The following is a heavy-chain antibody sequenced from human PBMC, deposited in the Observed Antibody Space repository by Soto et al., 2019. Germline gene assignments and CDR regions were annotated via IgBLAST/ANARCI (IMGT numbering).Heavy chain of an antibody. D-gene: IGHD6-13*01. J-gene: IGHJ4*02. CDR3: AKKGYSSSWVMVY. Sequence: GGSLSLSCAASGFTFSSYAMSWVRQAPGKGLEWVSAISGSGGSTYYADSVKGRFTISRDNSKNTLYLQMNSLRAEDTAVYYCAKKGYSSSWVMVYWGQGTLVTVAS. CDR2: ISGSGGST. CDR1: GFTFSSYA. V-gene: IGHV3-23*01.